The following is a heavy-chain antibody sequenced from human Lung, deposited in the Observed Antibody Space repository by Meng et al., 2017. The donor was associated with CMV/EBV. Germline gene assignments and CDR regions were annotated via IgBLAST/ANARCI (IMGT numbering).Heavy chain of an antibody. V-gene: IGHV3-15*01. CDR3: TTGRGGYNAEDY. J-gene: IGHJ4*02. Sequence: EVRLVESGGGLIKPGGSRRLACVISGLSFSDSWMSWVRQAPGKGLEWVGLIKSKVDGGTTDYAAPLRGRFSISRDDSKNTMYLQMNSLKTDDTAVYYCTTGRGGYNAEDYWGQGTLVTVYS. CDR2: IKSKVDGGTT. D-gene: IGHD1-1*01. CDR1: GLSFSDSW.